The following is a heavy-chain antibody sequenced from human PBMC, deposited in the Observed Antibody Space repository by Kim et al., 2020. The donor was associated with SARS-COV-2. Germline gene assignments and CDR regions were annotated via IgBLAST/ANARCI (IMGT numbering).Heavy chain of an antibody. CDR2: SHM. D-gene: IGHD6-19*01. V-gene: IGHV3-48*02. CDR3: ARDFWSNSGG. J-gene: IGHJ1*01. Sequence: SHMYYADSVKGRVTISRDNAKNSLYLQMNSLRDEDTGVYYCARDFWSNSGGWGQGTLVTVSS.